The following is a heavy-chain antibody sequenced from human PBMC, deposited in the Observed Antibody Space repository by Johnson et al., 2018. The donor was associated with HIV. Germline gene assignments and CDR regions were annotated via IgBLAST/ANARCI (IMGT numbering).Heavy chain of an antibody. CDR2: ISNDGRDK. CDR3: VRAMQGAFDL. Sequence: QVQLVESGGGVVQPGRSLRLSCAASGFTFSSYGMHWVRQAPGKGLEWVAVISNDGRDKYYADSVKGRFTISRDNSKKTLYLQMNSLRAEDTAVYYCVRAMQGAFDLWGQGTMVTVS. V-gene: IGHV3-30*03. CDR1: GFTFSSYG. J-gene: IGHJ3*01.